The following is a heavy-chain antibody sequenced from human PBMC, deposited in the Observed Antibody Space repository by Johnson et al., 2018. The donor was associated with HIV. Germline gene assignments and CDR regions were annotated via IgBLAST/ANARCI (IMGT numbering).Heavy chain of an antibody. D-gene: IGHD4-17*01. CDR3: NVRDYAAFDI. J-gene: IGHJ3*02. CDR2: INSDGSDT. Sequence: VQLVESGGGVVRPGGSLKLSCAASGFTFSSYWMHWVRQVTRNGLVWVSRINSDGSDTIYVDSVRGRFTISRDNSKNTLYLQMNSLRAEDTAVYYVNVRDYAAFDIWGQGTMVTVSS. CDR1: GFTFSSYW. V-gene: IGHV3-74*02.